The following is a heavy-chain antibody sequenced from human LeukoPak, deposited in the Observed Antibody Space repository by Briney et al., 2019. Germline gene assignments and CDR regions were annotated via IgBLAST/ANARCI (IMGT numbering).Heavy chain of an antibody. Sequence: GGSLRLSCAASGFTFSSYGMHWVRQAPGKGLEWVAVIWDDGSEKYYADSVKGRFTISRDNAKNSLYLQMNSLRADDSAVYYCVRGDSRDFWGQGTLVTVSS. CDR3: VRGDSRDF. J-gene: IGHJ4*02. V-gene: IGHV3-33*03. CDR2: IWDDGSEK. D-gene: IGHD6-13*01. CDR1: GFTFSSYG.